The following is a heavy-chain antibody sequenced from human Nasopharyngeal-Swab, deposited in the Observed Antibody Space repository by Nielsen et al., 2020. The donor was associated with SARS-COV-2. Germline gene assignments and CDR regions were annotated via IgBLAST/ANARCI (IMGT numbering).Heavy chain of an antibody. D-gene: IGHD3-3*01. J-gene: IGHJ3*02. Sequence: SVKVSCKASGYTFTSYAMHWVRQAPGQGLEWMGGIVPIFGTANYAQKFQGRVTITADKFTSTAYMELSSLRSEDTAVYYCARGDTIFGKGSYDAFDIWGQGTMVTVSS. V-gene: IGHV1-69*06. CDR2: IVPIFGTA. CDR1: GYTFTSYA. CDR3: ARGDTIFGKGSYDAFDI.